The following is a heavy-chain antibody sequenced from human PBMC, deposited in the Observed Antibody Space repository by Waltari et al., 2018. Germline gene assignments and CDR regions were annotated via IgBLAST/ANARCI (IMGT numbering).Heavy chain of an antibody. CDR1: SSGGYY. D-gene: IGHD4-17*01. V-gene: IGHV4-31*02. J-gene: IGHJ3*02. CDR3: ARVGAVTTSGQAFDI. CDR2: IYYSGST. Sequence: SSGGYYWSWIRQHPGKGLEWIGYIYYSGSTYYNPSLKSRVTISVDTSKNQFSLKLSSVTAADTAVYYCARVGAVTTSGQAFDIWGQGTMVTVSS.